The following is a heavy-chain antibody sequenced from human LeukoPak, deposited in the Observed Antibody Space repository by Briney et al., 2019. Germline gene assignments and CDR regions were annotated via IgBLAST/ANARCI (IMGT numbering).Heavy chain of an antibody. D-gene: IGHD1-26*01. Sequence: PSETLSLXCTVSGGPISSSSYYWGWIRQPPGKGLEWIGSIYYSGSTYYNPSLKSRVTISVDTSKNQFSLKLSSVTAADTAVYFCARGEGSYGYNWFDPWGQGTLVTVSS. CDR3: ARGEGSYGYNWFDP. CDR1: GGPISSSSYY. CDR2: IYYSGST. V-gene: IGHV4-39*01. J-gene: IGHJ5*02.